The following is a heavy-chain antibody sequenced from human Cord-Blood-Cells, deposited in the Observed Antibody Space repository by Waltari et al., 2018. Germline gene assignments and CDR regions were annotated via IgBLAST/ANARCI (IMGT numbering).Heavy chain of an antibody. D-gene: IGHD3-10*01. J-gene: IGHJ4*02. CDR3: ARDYYCSGSYYLYYFDY. CDR1: GYTFTSYD. V-gene: IGHV1-8*01. Sequence: QVQLVQSGAEVKKPGASVKVSCKASGYTFTSYDINWVRQATGQGLEWMGWMNPNSGNTGYAQKVQGRVTMTRNTSISTAYMELSSLRSEDTAVYYCARDYYCSGSYYLYYFDYWGQGTLVTVSS. CDR2: MNPNSGNT.